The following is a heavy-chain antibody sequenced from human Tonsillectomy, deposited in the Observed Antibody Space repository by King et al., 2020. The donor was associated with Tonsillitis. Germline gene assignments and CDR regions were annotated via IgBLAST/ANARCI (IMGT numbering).Heavy chain of an antibody. CDR2: IKQDGSEK. V-gene: IGHV3-7*03. CDR3: ARGLAAGY. D-gene: IGHD6-13*01. J-gene: IGHJ4*02. CDR1: GFTFSSYW. Sequence: VQLVESGGGLVQPGGSLRLSCAASGFTFSSYWMSWVRQAPGKGLEWGANIKQDGSEKYYVDSVKGRFTNSRDNAKNSLYLQMYSLSAEDTAVYYGARGLAAGYWGQGTLVTVSS.